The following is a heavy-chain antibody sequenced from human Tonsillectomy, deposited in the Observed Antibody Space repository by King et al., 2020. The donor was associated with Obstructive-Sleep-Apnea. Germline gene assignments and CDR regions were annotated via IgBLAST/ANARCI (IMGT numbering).Heavy chain of an antibody. Sequence: VQLQESGPGLVKPSQTLSLMCTVSGGSISSGDSYWNWIRQHPGKGLEWIGYIYYTGSTYYNPSLKSRATISLDTSKNQFFLKLSSVTAADTAVYYCARGRTVTLDYWGQGTLVSVSS. V-gene: IGHV4-31*03. J-gene: IGHJ4*02. CDR3: ARGRTVTLDY. D-gene: IGHD4-17*01. CDR2: IYYTGST. CDR1: GGSISSGDSY.